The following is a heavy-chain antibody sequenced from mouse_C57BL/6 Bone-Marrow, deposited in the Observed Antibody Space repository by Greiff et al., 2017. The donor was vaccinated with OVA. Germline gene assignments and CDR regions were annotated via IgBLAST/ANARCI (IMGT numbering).Heavy chain of an antibody. CDR1: GYTFTDYE. CDR2: IDPETGGT. Sequence: VKLQESGAELVRPGASVTLSCKASGYTFTDYEMHWVKQTPVHGLEWIGAIDPETGGTAYNQKFKGKAILTADKSSSTAYMELRSLTSEDSAVYYCTRYYYGIPAWFAYWGQGTLVTVSA. J-gene: IGHJ3*01. CDR3: TRYYYGIPAWFAY. V-gene: IGHV1-15*01. D-gene: IGHD2-1*01.